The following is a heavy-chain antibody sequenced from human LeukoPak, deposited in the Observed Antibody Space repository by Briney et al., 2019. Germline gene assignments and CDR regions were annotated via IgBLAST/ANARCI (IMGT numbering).Heavy chain of an antibody. D-gene: IGHD6-6*01. CDR3: ARAPLYGSCEY. J-gene: IGHJ4*02. Sequence: ASAKVSCKPSGYTFTGYYMHWVPHAPGQGLEWMGWINPKSGGTNYAQKLQGRVTMTTDTSTSTAYMELRSLRSDDTAVYYCARAPLYGSCEYWGQGTLVTVSS. V-gene: IGHV1-2*02. CDR1: GYTFTGYY. CDR2: INPKSGGT.